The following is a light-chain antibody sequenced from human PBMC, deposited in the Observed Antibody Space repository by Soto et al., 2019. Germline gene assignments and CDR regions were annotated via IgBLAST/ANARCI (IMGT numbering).Light chain of an antibody. CDR2: DAS. J-gene: IGKJ3*01. V-gene: IGKV1-5*01. Sequence: DIQMTQSPSTLSASVGDRVTITCRASQSISSWLAWYQQKPGKAPKLLIYDASSLESGVPSRFSGSGSGTDFTFTISSLQPEDNATYYCQQYENRPYTFGPGTKVDIK. CDR3: QQYENRPYT. CDR1: QSISSW.